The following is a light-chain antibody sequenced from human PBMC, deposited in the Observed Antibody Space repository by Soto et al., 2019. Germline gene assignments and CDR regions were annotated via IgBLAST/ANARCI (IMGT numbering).Light chain of an antibody. V-gene: IGKV1-5*03. Sequence: DIQMTQYPSTLSASVRHRVTITCRASQSISTWLAWYQQKPGKAPKVLIYTASSLQSGVPSRVSGGGSGTEFSLTIMSLQPDDFASDYCQEYNSYALWFGGGTKVEIK. CDR3: QEYNSYALW. J-gene: IGKJ4*02. CDR1: QSISTW. CDR2: TAS.